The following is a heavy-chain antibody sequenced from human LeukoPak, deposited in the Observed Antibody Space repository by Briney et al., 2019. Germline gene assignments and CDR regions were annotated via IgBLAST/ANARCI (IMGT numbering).Heavy chain of an antibody. CDR3: ARAREKYSSSSRFPLGY. J-gene: IGHJ4*02. CDR2: IYHSGST. Sequence: SSGTLSLTCAVSGGSISSSNWWSWVRQPPGKGLEWIGEIYHSGSTNYNPSLKSRVTISVDKSKNQFSLKLSSVTAADTAVYYCARAREKYSSSSRFPLGYWGQGTLVTVSS. V-gene: IGHV4-4*02. D-gene: IGHD6-6*01. CDR1: GGSISSSNW.